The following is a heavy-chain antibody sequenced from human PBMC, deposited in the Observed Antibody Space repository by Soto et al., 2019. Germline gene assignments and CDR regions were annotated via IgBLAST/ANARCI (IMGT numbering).Heavy chain of an antibody. CDR3: ARGWTEDKGWFDP. CDR2: IYYSGST. Sequence: QVQLQESGPGLVKPSQTLSLTCTVSGGSISSGGYYWSWIRQHPGKGLEWIGYIYYSGSTYYNPSLKSRVTISVDTSKNQFSLKLSSVTASDTAVYYCARGWTEDKGWFDPWGQGTLVTVSS. V-gene: IGHV4-31*03. CDR1: GGSISSGGYY. D-gene: IGHD2-15*01. J-gene: IGHJ5*02.